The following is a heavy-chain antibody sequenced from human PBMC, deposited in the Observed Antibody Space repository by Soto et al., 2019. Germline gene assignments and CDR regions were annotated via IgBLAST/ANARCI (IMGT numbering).Heavy chain of an antibody. D-gene: IGHD3-22*01. V-gene: IGHV3-21*01. J-gene: IGHJ4*02. CDR2: ISSSSSYI. CDR3: ARCDSSGYYPAY. Sequence: PGGSLRLSCAASGFTFSSYSMNWVRQAPGKGLEWVSSISSSSSYIYYADSVKGRFTISRDNAKNSLYLQMNSLRAEDTAVYYCARCDSSGYYPAYWGQGTLVPVSS. CDR1: GFTFSSYS.